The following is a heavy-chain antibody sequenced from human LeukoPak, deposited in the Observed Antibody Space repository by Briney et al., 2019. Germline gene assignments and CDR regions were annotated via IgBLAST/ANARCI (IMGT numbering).Heavy chain of an antibody. J-gene: IGHJ4*02. CDR2: TYSGGTT. Sequence: PGGSLRLSCAASGITVSSNQMSWVRQAPGKGLEWVSGTYSGGTTYYADSLKGRFTVSRDNSKNTLYLQMNSLRADDTAVYYCARDRSARWLQLDYWGQGTLVTVSS. D-gene: IGHD5-24*01. CDR3: ARDRSARWLQLDY. V-gene: IGHV3-53*01. CDR1: GITVSSNQ.